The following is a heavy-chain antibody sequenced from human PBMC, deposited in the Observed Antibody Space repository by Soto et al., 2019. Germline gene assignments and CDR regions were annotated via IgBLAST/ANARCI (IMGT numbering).Heavy chain of an antibody. Sequence: PGESLKISCKGSGYSVTSYWIGWVRHMPGKGLEWMGIIYPGDSDTRYSPSFQGQVTISADKSISTAYLQWISLKASDTAMYYCARSRGSTNYYYGMDVWGQGTTVTVSS. V-gene: IGHV5-51*01. J-gene: IGHJ6*02. D-gene: IGHD1-26*01. CDR2: IYPGDSDT. CDR1: GYSVTSYW. CDR3: ARSRGSTNYYYGMDV.